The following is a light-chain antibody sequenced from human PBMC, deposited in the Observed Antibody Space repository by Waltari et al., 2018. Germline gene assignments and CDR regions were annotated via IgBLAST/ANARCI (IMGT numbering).Light chain of an antibody. Sequence: EIVMTQSPATLSVDPVESATLSCRASQRISSNLAWYQQKPGQAPRLLVYETSTRATGIPARFRGSGSGTEFSLTITSLQSEDSALYYCQQYNVWPPITFGQGTRLEIQ. J-gene: IGKJ5*01. CDR1: QRISSN. CDR3: QQYNVWPPIT. V-gene: IGKV3-15*01. CDR2: ETS.